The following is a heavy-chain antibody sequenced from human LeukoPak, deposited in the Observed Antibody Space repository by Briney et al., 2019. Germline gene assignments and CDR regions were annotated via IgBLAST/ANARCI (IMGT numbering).Heavy chain of an antibody. D-gene: IGHD3-22*01. V-gene: IGHV3-15*01. CDR2: IKSRTDDGAR. CDR3: TTGERRFDSSGYYPYYFDY. CDR1: GITSSNAW. Sequence: GGSLRLSCAVSGITSSNAWMSWVRQAPGKGLEWVGRIKSRTDDGARGYAAPVKGRFTISRDDAKNTLYLQMNSLKTEDTAVYYCTTGERRFDSSGYYPYYFDYWGQGTLVTVSS. J-gene: IGHJ4*02.